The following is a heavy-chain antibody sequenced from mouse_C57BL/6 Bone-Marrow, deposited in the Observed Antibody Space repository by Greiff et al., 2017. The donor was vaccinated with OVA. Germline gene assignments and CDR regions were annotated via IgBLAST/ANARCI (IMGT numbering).Heavy chain of an antibody. Sequence: QVQLQQPGAELVKPGASVKLSCKASGYTFTSYWMQLVKQRPGQGLEWIGEIDPSDSYTNYNQKFKGKATLTVDTSSSTAYMQLSSLTSEDSAVYYCARDWDEDYWGQGTTLTVSS. CDR1: GYTFTSYW. D-gene: IGHD4-1*01. CDR3: ARDWDEDY. J-gene: IGHJ2*01. CDR2: IDPSDSYT. V-gene: IGHV1-50*01.